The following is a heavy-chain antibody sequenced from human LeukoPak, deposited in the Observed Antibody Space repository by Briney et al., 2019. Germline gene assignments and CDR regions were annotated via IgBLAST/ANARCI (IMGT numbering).Heavy chain of an antibody. CDR2: INSDGSGT. Sequence: GGSLRLSCAASGFAFSSHWMHWVRQAPGKGLVWVSRINSDGSGTTYADSVKGRFTISRDNAKNSLYLQMNSLRAEDTAVYYCARMHGEIDYWGQGTLVTVSS. D-gene: IGHD3-10*01. CDR1: GFAFSSHW. CDR3: ARMHGEIDY. J-gene: IGHJ4*02. V-gene: IGHV3-74*01.